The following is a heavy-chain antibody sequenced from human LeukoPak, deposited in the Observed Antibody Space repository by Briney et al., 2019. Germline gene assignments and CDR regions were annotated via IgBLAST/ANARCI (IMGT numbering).Heavy chain of an antibody. V-gene: IGHV3-48*03. J-gene: IGHJ4*02. CDR1: GFTFSSYE. D-gene: IGHD3-10*01. CDR2: ISSSGSTI. CDR3: ARQYYYGSGDY. Sequence: GGSLRLSCAASGFTFSSYEMNWVRQAPGKGLEWVSYISSSGSTIYYADSVKGRFTISRDNAKNSLYLQMNSLRAEGTAVYYCARQYYYGSGDYWGQGTLVTVSS.